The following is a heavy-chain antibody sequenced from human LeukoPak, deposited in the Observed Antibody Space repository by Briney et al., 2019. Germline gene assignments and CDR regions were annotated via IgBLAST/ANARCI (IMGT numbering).Heavy chain of an antibody. V-gene: IGHV4-30-2*01. CDR3: ARGYSYGYPPSNDY. CDR2: IYHRDTT. CDR1: GGSISSGGYF. J-gene: IGHJ4*02. D-gene: IGHD5-18*01. Sequence: SQTLSLTCTVSGGSISSGGYFWNWIRQPPGKGLEYIGYIYHRDTTYYNPSLKSRVTISLDTSKNQFSLKLASVTAADTAVYYCARGYSYGYPPSNDYWGQGTLVTVSS.